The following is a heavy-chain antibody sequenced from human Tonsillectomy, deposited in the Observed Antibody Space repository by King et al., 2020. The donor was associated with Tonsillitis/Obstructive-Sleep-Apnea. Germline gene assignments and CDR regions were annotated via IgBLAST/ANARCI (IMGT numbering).Heavy chain of an antibody. Sequence: VQLVESGGGLVQPGGSLRLSCSASGFTFSSYAMHWVRQAPGKGLEYVSAISSNGGSTYYADSVKGRFTISRDNSKNTLYLQMSSLRAEDTAVYYCVKSWYDYGDYRRAFDIWGQGTMVTVSS. CDR3: VKSWYDYGDYRRAFDI. J-gene: IGHJ3*02. V-gene: IGHV3-64D*06. D-gene: IGHD4-17*01. CDR2: ISSNGGST. CDR1: GFTFSSYA.